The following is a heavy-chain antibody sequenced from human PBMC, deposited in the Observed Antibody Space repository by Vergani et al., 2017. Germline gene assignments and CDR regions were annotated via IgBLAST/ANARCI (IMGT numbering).Heavy chain of an antibody. CDR2: IYYSGST. J-gene: IGHJ3*02. Sequence: QVQLQESGPGLVKPSETLSLTCTVSGGSISSYYWSWIRQPPGKGLEWIGYIYYSGSTNYNPSLKSRVTISVDTSNNQFSLKLSSVTAADTAVYYCARESGNYGDYDDAFDIWGQGTMVTVSS. V-gene: IGHV4-59*13. CDR1: GGSISSYY. D-gene: IGHD4-17*01. CDR3: ARESGNYGDYDDAFDI.